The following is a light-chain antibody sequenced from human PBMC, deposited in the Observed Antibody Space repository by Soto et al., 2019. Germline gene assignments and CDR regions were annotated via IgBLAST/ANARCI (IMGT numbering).Light chain of an antibody. CDR2: GAS. CDR1: QSVSSN. J-gene: IGKJ1*01. CDR3: QQYNNWPRWT. Sequence: EIVMTQSPATLSVSPWERATLSCMASQSVSSNLAWYQQKPGQAPRLLIYGASTRATGIPARFSGSGSGTEFTLTISSLQSEDFAVYYCQQYNNWPRWTFGQGTKVDI. V-gene: IGKV3-15*01.